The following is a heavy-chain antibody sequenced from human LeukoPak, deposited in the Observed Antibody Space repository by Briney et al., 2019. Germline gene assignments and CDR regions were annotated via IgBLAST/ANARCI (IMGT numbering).Heavy chain of an antibody. D-gene: IGHD2-2*01. V-gene: IGHV1-3*01. Sequence: GASVKVSCKASGYSFTSYAMYWVRQALGQRPEWMGWINVDSGNTKYSEKFQDRVTITRDTSASTAYMELTSLRSEDTAVYYCARERLGGYHFDYWGQGTLVTVSS. CDR3: ARERLGGYHFDY. CDR1: GYSFTSYA. J-gene: IGHJ4*02. CDR2: INVDSGNT.